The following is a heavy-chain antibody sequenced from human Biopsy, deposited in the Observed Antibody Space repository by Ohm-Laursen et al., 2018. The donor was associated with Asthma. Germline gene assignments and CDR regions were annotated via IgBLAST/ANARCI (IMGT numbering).Heavy chain of an antibody. D-gene: IGHD3-9*01. Sequence: ASVKVSCKASGYTFISYAIHWVRQAPGQRLEWMGWINAGNGNTKYSQKFQGRVTITRVTSASTAYMELSSLRSEDTAVYYCARTYYDFLTGQVNDAFDIWGQGTMDTVSS. CDR1: GYTFISYA. V-gene: IGHV1-3*01. CDR2: INAGNGNT. J-gene: IGHJ3*02. CDR3: ARTYYDFLTGQVNDAFDI.